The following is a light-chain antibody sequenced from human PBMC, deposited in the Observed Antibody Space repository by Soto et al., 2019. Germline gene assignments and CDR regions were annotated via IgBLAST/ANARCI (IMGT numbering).Light chain of an antibody. Sequence: QPVLTQPPSVSGAPGQRVTISCTGSSSNIGAGYDVHWYQQLPGTAPKLLIYGNTNRPSGVPDRFSGSKSGTSASLAITGLQAEDEAGYYCQSYDSSLSGSVFGGGTKLTVL. CDR2: GNT. V-gene: IGLV1-40*01. CDR1: SSNIGAGYD. J-gene: IGLJ3*02. CDR3: QSYDSSLSGSV.